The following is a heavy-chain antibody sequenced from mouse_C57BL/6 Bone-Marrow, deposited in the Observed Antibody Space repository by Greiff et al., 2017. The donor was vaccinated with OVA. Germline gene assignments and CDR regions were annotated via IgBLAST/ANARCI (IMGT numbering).Heavy chain of an antibody. D-gene: IGHD2-2*01. Sequence: VQLQQSGAELARPGASVKLSCKASGYTFTSYGISWVKQRTGQGLEWIGEIYPRSGNTYYNEKFKGKATLTADKSSSTAYMELRSLTSEDSAVYFCATMVTTGDAMDYWGQGTSVTVSS. CDR2: IYPRSGNT. CDR3: ATMVTTGDAMDY. J-gene: IGHJ4*01. V-gene: IGHV1-81*01. CDR1: GYTFTSYG.